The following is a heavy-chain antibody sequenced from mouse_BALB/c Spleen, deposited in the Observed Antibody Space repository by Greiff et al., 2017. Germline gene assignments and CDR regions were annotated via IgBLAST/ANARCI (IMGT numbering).Heavy chain of an antibody. V-gene: IGHV14-3*02. Sequence: EVQLQQSGAELVKPGASVKLSCTASGFNIKDTYMHWVKQRPEQGLEWIGRIDPANGNTKYDPKFQGKATITADTSSNTDYLQLSSLTSEDTAVYYCARGGGHYYGYGYFDVWGAGTTVTVSS. D-gene: IGHD1-2*01. CDR3: ARGGGHYYGYGYFDV. J-gene: IGHJ1*01. CDR1: GFNIKDTY. CDR2: IDPANGNT.